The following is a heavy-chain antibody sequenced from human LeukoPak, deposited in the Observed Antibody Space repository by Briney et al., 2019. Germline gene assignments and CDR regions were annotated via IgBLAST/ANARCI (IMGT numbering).Heavy chain of an antibody. CDR3: ARTMVRGVII. V-gene: IGHV4-38-2*02. J-gene: IGHJ4*02. Sequence: SETLSLTCTVSGYSISNGYYWGWIRQPPGKGLEWIGNIYHSGSTYYNPSLKSRVTISVDTSKNQFSLKLSSVTAADTAVYYCARTMVRGVIIWGQGTLVTVSS. CDR2: IYHSGST. D-gene: IGHD3-10*01. CDR1: GYSISNGYY.